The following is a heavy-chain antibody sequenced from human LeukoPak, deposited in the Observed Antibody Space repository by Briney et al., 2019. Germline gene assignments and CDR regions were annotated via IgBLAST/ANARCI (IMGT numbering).Heavy chain of an antibody. J-gene: IGHJ4*02. Sequence: PGGSLRLSCAASGFTFSDYYMSWIRQAPGKGLEWVSYISGSGSAIYYADSVKGRFTISRDNAKNSLYLQMDSLRAEDTAIYYCARDFSNGGCDYWGQGTLVTVSS. CDR1: GFTFSDYY. CDR2: ISGSGSAI. V-gene: IGHV3-11*04. CDR3: ARDFSNGGCDY. D-gene: IGHD1-1*01.